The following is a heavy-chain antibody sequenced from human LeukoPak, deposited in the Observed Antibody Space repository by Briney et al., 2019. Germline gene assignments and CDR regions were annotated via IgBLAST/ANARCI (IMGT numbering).Heavy chain of an antibody. CDR1: GGSISSYY. CDR3: ARHRSGAYSYGVLDY. Sequence: KPSETLSLTCTVSGGSISSYYWGWIRQPPGKGLEWIGSIYYSGNTYYNPSLKSRVTISVDTSKNQFSLKLSSVTAADTAVYYCARHRSGAYSYGVLDYWGQGTLVTVSS. D-gene: IGHD5-18*01. V-gene: IGHV4-39*01. J-gene: IGHJ4*02. CDR2: IYYSGNT.